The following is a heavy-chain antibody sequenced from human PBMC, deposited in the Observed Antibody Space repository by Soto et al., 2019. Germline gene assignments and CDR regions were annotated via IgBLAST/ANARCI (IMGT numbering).Heavy chain of an antibody. D-gene: IGHD3-10*01. J-gene: IGHJ4*02. Sequence: QVQLVESGGGVVQPGRSLRLSCAASGFTFSSYGMHWVRQAPGKGLEWVAVISYDGSNKYYADSVKGRFTISRDNSKNTLYLQMNSLRAEDTAVYYCAKLGFMVRGGGRPIDYWGQGTLVTVSS. CDR2: ISYDGSNK. CDR1: GFTFSSYG. CDR3: AKLGFMVRGGGRPIDY. V-gene: IGHV3-30*18.